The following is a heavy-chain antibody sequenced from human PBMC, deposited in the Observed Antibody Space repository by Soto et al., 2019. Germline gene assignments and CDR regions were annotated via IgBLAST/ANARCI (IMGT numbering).Heavy chain of an antibody. J-gene: IGHJ4*02. V-gene: IGHV4-34*01. CDR3: QGGDF. CDR2: INDSGTT. CDR1: GGPFRGYY. D-gene: IGHD3-16*01. Sequence: SETLSLTCAVSGGPFRGYYWNWFRHSPGKGLEWIGEINDSGTTYYNPSFKSRLTISVDTSKKQFSLKLTSVTAADTAVYYCQGGDFWGQGTRVTVSS.